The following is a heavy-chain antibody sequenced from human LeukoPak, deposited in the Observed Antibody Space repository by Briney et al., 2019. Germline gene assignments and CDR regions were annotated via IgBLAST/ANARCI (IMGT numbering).Heavy chain of an antibody. CDR2: INPNSGGT. CDR1: GGTFSSYA. Sequence: ASVKVSCKASGGTFSSYAISWVRQAPGQGLEWMGWINPNSGGTNYAQKFQGRVTMTRDTSISTAYMELSRLRSDDTAVYYCASRHCSSTSCPRTGLYYYMDVWGKGTTVTVSS. CDR3: ASRHCSSTSCPRTGLYYYMDV. V-gene: IGHV1-2*02. J-gene: IGHJ6*03. D-gene: IGHD2-2*01.